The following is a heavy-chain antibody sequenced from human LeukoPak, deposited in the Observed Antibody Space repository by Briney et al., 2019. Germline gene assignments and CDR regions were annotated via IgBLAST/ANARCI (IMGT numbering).Heavy chain of an antibody. Sequence: SETLSLTCTVSGGSISSSSYYWGWIRQPPGKGLEWIGEINHSGSTNYNPSLKSRVTISVDTSKNQFSLKLSSVTAADTAVYYCARVVEAAGTWAFDIWGQGTMVTVSS. CDR2: INHSGST. J-gene: IGHJ3*02. CDR1: GGSISSSSYY. CDR3: ARVVEAAGTWAFDI. V-gene: IGHV4-39*07. D-gene: IGHD6-13*01.